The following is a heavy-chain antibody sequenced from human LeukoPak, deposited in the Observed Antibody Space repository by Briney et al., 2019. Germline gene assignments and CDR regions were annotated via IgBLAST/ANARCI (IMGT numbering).Heavy chain of an antibody. CDR3: ARLIAVAGGVDY. CDR2: IKQDGSEK. CDR1: GFTSSSYW. Sequence: GGSLRLSCAASGFTSSSYWMSWVRQAPGKGLEWVANIKQDGSEKYYVDSVKGRFTISRDNAKNSLYLQMNSLRAKDTAVYYCARLIAVAGGVDYWGQGTLVTVSS. D-gene: IGHD6-19*01. V-gene: IGHV3-7*01. J-gene: IGHJ4*02.